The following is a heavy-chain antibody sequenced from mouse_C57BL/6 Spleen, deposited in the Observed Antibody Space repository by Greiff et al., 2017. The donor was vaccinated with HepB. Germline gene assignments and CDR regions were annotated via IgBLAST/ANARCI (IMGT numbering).Heavy chain of an antibody. CDR1: GFTFSDYG. V-gene: IGHV5-17*01. J-gene: IGHJ4*01. Sequence: VQLKESGGGLVKPGGSLKLSCAASGFTFSDYGMHWVRQAPEKGLEWVAYISSGSSTIYYADTVKGRFTISRDNAKNTLFLQMTRLRSEDTAMYYCAREDYRRYDYAMDYWGQGTSVTVSS. CDR3: AREDYRRYDYAMDY. CDR2: ISSGSSTI. D-gene: IGHD2-4*01.